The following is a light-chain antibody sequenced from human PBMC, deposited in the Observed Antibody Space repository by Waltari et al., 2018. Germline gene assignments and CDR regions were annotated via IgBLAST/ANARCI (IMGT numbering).Light chain of an antibody. CDR2: DAS. J-gene: IGKJ1*01. V-gene: IGKV1-5*01. Sequence: DIQMTQSPSTLSAFVGDRGTNPCRARQSISRWLAWYQQKPGKAPKLLIYDASNLRSGVPSRFSGSGSGKEFTLTISCLQPDDFATYYCQQYSHYWTFGQGTKVEV. CDR1: QSISRW. CDR3: QQYSHYWT.